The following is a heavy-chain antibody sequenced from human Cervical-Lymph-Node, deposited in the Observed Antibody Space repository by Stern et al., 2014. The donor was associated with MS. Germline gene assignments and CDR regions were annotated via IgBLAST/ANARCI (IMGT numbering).Heavy chain of an antibody. D-gene: IGHD2-21*01. CDR2: IPHTGAT. CDR3: AAIGPRMEGACFDI. V-gene: IGHV4-31*03. CDR1: GAPVSRGGYY. Sequence: QVQLQESGPGLVKPSQTLSLSCTVSGAPVSRGGYYWTWIRQLPGKGLEGVGYIPHTGATFYNPSLKSRVAISVDTSENQFSLKLTSVTAADTAVYYCAAIGPRMEGACFDIWGQGTMVTVSS. J-gene: IGHJ3*02.